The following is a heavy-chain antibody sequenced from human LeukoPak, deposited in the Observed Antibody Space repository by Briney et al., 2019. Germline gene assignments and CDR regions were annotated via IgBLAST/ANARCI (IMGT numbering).Heavy chain of an antibody. CDR1: GFTFDDYA. D-gene: IGHD4-17*01. V-gene: IGHV3-9*01. J-gene: IGHJ3*01. Sequence: GRSLRLSCAASGFTFDDYAMHWVRQAPGKGLEWVSGISWNSGSLGYADSVKGRFTISRDNSKNTLYLQMNSLGADDTAVYFCGRDPNGDYVGAFEFWGQGTMVTVSS. CDR2: ISWNSGSL. CDR3: GRDPNGDYVGAFEF.